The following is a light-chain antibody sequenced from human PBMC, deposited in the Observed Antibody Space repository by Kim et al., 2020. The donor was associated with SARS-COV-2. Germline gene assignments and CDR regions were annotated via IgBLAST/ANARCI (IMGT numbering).Light chain of an antibody. CDR3: QVWDSSSYHPV. CDR1: NIGSKG. Sequence: APGTTAWIGCGENNIGSKGVHWYQQKPGQAPVLVIYYDSDRPSGIPERFSGSNSGTSATLTISRVEAGDEADYYCQVWDSSSYHPVFGGGTQLTVL. CDR2: YDS. V-gene: IGLV3-21*04. J-gene: IGLJ2*01.